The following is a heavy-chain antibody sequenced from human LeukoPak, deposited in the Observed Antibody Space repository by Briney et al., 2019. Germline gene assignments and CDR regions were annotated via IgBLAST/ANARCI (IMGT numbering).Heavy chain of an antibody. CDR2: IYTSGST. CDR3: ARDNSANYYDSSGPLLGDAFDI. D-gene: IGHD3-22*01. CDR1: GGSISSYY. Sequence: SETLSLTCTVSGGSISSYYWSWIRQPAGKGLEWIGRIYTSGSTNYNPSLKSRVTMSVDTSKNQFPLKLSSVTAADTAVYYCARDNSANYYDSSGPLLGDAFDIWGQGTMVTVSS. J-gene: IGHJ3*02. V-gene: IGHV4-4*07.